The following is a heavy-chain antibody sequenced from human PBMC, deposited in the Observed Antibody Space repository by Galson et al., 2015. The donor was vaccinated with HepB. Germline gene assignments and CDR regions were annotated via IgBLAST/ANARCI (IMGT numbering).Heavy chain of an antibody. D-gene: IGHD6-13*01. CDR1: GDTVSSYSAA. J-gene: IGHJ4*02. CDR3: ASSTRPRAAAGIYYFDY. Sequence: SPILGDTVSSYSAAWNWIRQSPSGALEWLGRTYYMSKWYNDYAVSVKSRITINPDTSKNQFSLQLNSVTPEDTAVYYCASSTRPRAAAGIYYFDYWGQGTLVTVSS. V-gene: IGHV6-1*01. CDR2: TYYMSKWYN.